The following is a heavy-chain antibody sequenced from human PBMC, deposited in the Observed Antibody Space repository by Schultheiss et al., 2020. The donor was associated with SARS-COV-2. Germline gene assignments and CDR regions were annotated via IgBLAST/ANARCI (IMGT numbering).Heavy chain of an antibody. Sequence: GGSLRLSCAASGFTFSQYYMSWIRQAPGKGLEWVAVISYDGSNKYYADSVKGRFTISRDNSKNTLYLQMNSLRAEDTAVYYCASSRGWELLLDYWGQGTLVTVSS. J-gene: IGHJ4*02. V-gene: IGHV3-30*03. CDR1: GFTFSQYY. D-gene: IGHD1-26*01. CDR3: ASSRGWELLLDY. CDR2: ISYDGSNK.